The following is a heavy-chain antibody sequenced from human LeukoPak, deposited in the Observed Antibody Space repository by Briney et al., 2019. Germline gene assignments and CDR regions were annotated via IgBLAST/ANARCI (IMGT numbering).Heavy chain of an antibody. J-gene: IGHJ5*02. Sequence: GESLKISCKGSGYSFTSYWIGWVRQMPGKGLEWMGIIYPGDSDTRYSPSFQGQVTISADKSISTAYLQWSSLKASDTAMYYCARRNSSSSWYSNWFDPWGQGTLVTVSS. CDR1: GYSFTSYW. V-gene: IGHV5-51*01. D-gene: IGHD6-13*01. CDR3: ARRNSSSSWYSNWFDP. CDR2: IYPGDSDT.